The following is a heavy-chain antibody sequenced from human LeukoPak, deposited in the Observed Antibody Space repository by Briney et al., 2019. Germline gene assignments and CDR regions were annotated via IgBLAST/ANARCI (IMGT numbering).Heavy chain of an antibody. CDR1: GGSISSYY. Sequence: PSETLSLTCTVSGGSISSYYWSWIRQPAGKGLEWIGRIYSSGSTNYNPSLKSRVTMSVDTSKNQFSLKLNSVTAADTAVYYCARGPYSSSSRWFDPWDQGTLVTVSS. J-gene: IGHJ5*02. V-gene: IGHV4-4*07. CDR2: IYSSGST. D-gene: IGHD6-13*01. CDR3: ARGPYSSSSRWFDP.